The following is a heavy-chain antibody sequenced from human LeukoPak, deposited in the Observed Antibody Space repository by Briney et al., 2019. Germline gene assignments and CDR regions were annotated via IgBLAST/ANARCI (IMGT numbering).Heavy chain of an antibody. J-gene: IGHJ4*02. CDR2: IIPILGIA. V-gene: IGHV1-69*10. CDR1: GYTFTSYD. Sequence: GASVKVSCKASGYTFTSYDINWVRQATGQGLEWMGWIIPILGIANYAQKFQGRVTITADKSTSTAYMELSSLRSEDTAVYYCAKAALPASYDILTGYYRRHYYFDYWGQGTLVTVSS. D-gene: IGHD3-9*01. CDR3: AKAALPASYDILTGYYRRHYYFDY.